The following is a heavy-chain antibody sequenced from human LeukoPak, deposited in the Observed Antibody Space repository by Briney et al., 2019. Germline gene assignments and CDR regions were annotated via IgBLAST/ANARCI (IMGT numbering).Heavy chain of an antibody. CDR2: ISYSGST. CDR3: ARHAVVGATTDYFDY. Sequence: SETLSLTCTVSGGSISGYYWSWIRQPPGKGLEWIGYISYSGSTNYNPSLKSRATISLDTSKNQFSLKLSSVTAADTAVYYCARHAVVGATTDYFDYWGQGTLVTISS. CDR1: GGSISGYY. V-gene: IGHV4-59*08. J-gene: IGHJ4*02. D-gene: IGHD1-26*01.